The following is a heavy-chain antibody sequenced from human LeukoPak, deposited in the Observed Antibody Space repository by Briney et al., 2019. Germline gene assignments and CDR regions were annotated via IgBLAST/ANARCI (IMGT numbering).Heavy chain of an antibody. CDR2: ISAYNGNT. CDR3: ARDEGAPIAAASV. Sequence: GASVKVSCKASGYNFTSYTISWVRQAPGQGLEWMGWISAYNGNTNYGQKLQGRVTMTTDTSTSTAYMELRSLRPDDTAVYYCARDEGAPIAAASVWGRGTMVTVSS. D-gene: IGHD6-13*01. V-gene: IGHV1-18*01. J-gene: IGHJ3*01. CDR1: GYNFTSYT.